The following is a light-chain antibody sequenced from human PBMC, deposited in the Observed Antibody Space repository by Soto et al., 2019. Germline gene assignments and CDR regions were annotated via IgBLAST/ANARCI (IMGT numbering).Light chain of an antibody. CDR1: QIFSSDY. CDR2: GAS. V-gene: IGKV3-20*01. J-gene: IGKJ2*01. Sequence: EVVLTQSPGTLSLSPGERATLSCRASQIFSSDYLAWYQQKPGQAPRLLIYGASTRATHIPDRFSGSGSGTDFTLTISRLEPEDSAVYLCQQYGDSPSTFGQGNKLEIK. CDR3: QQYGDSPST.